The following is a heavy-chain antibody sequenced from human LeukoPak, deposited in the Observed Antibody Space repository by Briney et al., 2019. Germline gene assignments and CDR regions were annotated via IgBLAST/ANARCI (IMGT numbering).Heavy chain of an antibody. J-gene: IGHJ4*02. Sequence: GGSLRLSCAASGFTFSSYAMSWVRQAPGKGLEWVSAISGSGGSTYYADSVKGRFTISRDNPKNTLYLQMNSLRAEDTAVYYCEKGDRYSSSWFIGSIHYWGQGTLVTVSS. CDR1: GFTFSSYA. D-gene: IGHD6-13*01. CDR2: ISGSGGST. V-gene: IGHV3-23*01. CDR3: EKGDRYSSSWFIGSIHY.